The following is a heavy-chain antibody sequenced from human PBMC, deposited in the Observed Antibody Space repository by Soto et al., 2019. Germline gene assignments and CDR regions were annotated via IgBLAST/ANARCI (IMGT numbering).Heavy chain of an antibody. D-gene: IGHD3-22*01. J-gene: IGHJ5*02. CDR1: GGTFSSYA. CDR2: IIPIFGTA. CDR3: ARGVDSSGYYYVRWFDP. Sequence: SVKVSCKASGGTFSSYAISWVRRAPGQGLEWMGGIIPIFGTANYAQKFQGRVTITADESTSTAYMELSSLRSEDTAVYYCARGVDSSGYYYVRWFDPWGQGTLGTVSS. V-gene: IGHV1-69*13.